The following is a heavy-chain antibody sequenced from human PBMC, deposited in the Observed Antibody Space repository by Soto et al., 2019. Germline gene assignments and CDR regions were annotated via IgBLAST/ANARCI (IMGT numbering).Heavy chain of an antibody. D-gene: IGHD6-13*01. Sequence: GGSLRLSCEVSGTTLNDYAMHWVRQAPGKGLEWIGFISLDGNDKYYADSVKGRFTISRDNSKNTLNLQMNSLRAEDTAVYYCARRSSIWYFDYWGQGTLVTVSS. V-gene: IGHV3-30-3*01. CDR2: ISLDGNDK. J-gene: IGHJ4*02. CDR1: GTTLNDYA. CDR3: ARRSSIWYFDY.